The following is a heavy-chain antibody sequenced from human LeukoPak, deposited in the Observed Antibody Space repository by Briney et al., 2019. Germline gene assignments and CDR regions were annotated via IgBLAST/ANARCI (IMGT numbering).Heavy chain of an antibody. J-gene: IGHJ4*02. CDR2: IIPIFGTA. CDR3: ARGYPASNYYDSSGYYLFDY. V-gene: IGHV1-69*01. D-gene: IGHD3-22*01. CDR1: GGTFSSYA. Sequence: SVKVSCKASGGTFSSYAISWVRQAPGQGLEWMGGIIPIFGTANYAQKFQGRVTITADESTSTAYMELSSLRSEDTAVYYCARGYPASNYYDSSGYYLFDYWGQGTLVAVSS.